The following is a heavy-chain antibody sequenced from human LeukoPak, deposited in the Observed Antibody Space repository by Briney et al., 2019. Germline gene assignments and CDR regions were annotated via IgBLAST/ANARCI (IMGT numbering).Heavy chain of an antibody. D-gene: IGHD3-16*01. Sequence: PGGSLRLSCAASGFTVSTNYMSWVRQAPGRGLEWVSVVYTGGSTYYADSVKGRFTISRDNAKNSLYLQMNSLRAEDTAVYYCAREGGKNYYYYMDVWGKGTTVTVSS. CDR1: GFTVSTNY. CDR2: VYTGGST. V-gene: IGHV3-53*01. CDR3: AREGGKNYYYYMDV. J-gene: IGHJ6*03.